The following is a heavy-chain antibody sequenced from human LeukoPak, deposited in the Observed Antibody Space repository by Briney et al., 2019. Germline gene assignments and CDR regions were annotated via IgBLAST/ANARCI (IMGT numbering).Heavy chain of an antibody. Sequence: GGPLRLFCAAAGFIYSKYVMHRVRHSPGEGLEYVSAISSKGGERYYADSVKGRFTISRDNSKNALYLQMSSLRVEDMAVYYCARGGSPLGYYYGMDVWGQGTTVTVSS. V-gene: IGHV3-64*02. J-gene: IGHJ6*02. CDR2: ISSKGGER. CDR1: GFIYSKYV. D-gene: IGHD1-26*01. CDR3: ARGGSPLGYYYGMDV.